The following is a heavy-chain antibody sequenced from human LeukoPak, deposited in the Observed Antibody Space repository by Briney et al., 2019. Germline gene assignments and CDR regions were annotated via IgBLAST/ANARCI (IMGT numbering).Heavy chain of an antibody. CDR1: GGSISSYY. D-gene: IGHD2-15*01. Sequence: SETLSLTCAVSGGSISSYYWSWIRQPPGKGLEWIGYIYYSGSTNYNPSLNSRVTISVDTSKNQFSLKLSSVTAADTAVYYCARVPGYCSGGSCYPDAFDIWGQGTMVTVSS. J-gene: IGHJ3*02. CDR3: ARVPGYCSGGSCYPDAFDI. CDR2: IYYSGST. V-gene: IGHV4-59*01.